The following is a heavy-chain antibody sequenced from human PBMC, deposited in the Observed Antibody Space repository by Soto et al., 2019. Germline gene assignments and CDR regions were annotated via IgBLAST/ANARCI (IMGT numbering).Heavy chain of an antibody. Sequence: SQTLSLTCAISGDSVSSNSAAWNWIRQSPSRGLEWLGRTYYRSKWYNDYAVSVKSRITINPDTSKNQFSLQLNSVTPEDTAVYYCAGREHSRGQFFTDYWGQGILVTVSS. J-gene: IGHJ4*02. CDR3: AGREHSRGQFFTDY. CDR1: GDSVSSNSAA. D-gene: IGHD3-3*01. CDR2: TYYRSKWYN. V-gene: IGHV6-1*01.